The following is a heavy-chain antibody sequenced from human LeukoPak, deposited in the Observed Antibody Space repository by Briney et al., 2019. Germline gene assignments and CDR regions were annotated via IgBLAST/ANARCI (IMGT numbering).Heavy chain of an antibody. D-gene: IGHD1-26*01. Sequence: ASVKVSCKASGYTFRNNGISWVRQAPGQGLEWMGWIRVDSGHTNYARKFQGRVTMTRDTFTRTVYMELRSLTSDDTAVYYCARDRSNSDYWGQGTLVTVSS. J-gene: IGHJ4*02. CDR2: IRVDSGHT. V-gene: IGHV1-18*01. CDR3: ARDRSNSDY. CDR1: GYTFRNNG.